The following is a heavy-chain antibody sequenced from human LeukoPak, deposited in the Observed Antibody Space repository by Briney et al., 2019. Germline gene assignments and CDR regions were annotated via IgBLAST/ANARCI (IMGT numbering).Heavy chain of an antibody. D-gene: IGHD3-10*01. CDR3: ASLLGSGSSDY. CDR2: IYYSGST. Sequence: SETMSLTCTVSGGSISSYYWSWIRQPPGKGLEWIGYIYYSGSTNYNPSLKSRVTISVDTSKNQFSLKLSSVTAADTAVYYCASLLGSGSSDYWGQGTLVTVSS. J-gene: IGHJ4*02. CDR1: GGSISSYY. V-gene: IGHV4-59*01.